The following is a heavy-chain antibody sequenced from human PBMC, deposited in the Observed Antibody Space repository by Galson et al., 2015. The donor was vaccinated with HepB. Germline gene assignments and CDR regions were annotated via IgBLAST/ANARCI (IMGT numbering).Heavy chain of an antibody. Sequence: SLRLSCAASGFTFSSYAMHWVRQAPGKGLEWVALISYDGNNEYYVDSVKGRFTISRDNSKNTLYLQMNSLRSEDTALYYCARDKLETVAGTGYFQHWGQGTLVTVSS. J-gene: IGHJ1*01. CDR2: ISYDGNNE. V-gene: IGHV3-30*04. D-gene: IGHD6-19*01. CDR1: GFTFSSYA. CDR3: ARDKLETVAGTGYFQH.